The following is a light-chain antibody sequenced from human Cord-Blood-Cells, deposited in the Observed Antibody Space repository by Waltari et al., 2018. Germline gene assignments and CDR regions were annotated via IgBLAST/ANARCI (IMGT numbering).Light chain of an antibody. CDR1: SSDVGGYNY. CDR3: SSYTSSSTWV. V-gene: IGLV2-14*03. J-gene: IGLJ3*02. CDR2: DVS. Sequence: QSAWTQPASVSGSPGQSITIPCTGTSSDVGGYNYFSWYQQHPGKAPKLMIYDVSNRPSGVSNRFSGSKSGNTASLTISGLQAEDEADYYCSSYTSSSTWVFGGGTKLTVL.